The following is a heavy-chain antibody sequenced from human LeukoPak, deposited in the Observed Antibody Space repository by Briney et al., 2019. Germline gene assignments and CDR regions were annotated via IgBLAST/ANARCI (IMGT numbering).Heavy chain of an antibody. D-gene: IGHD1-14*01. J-gene: IGHJ3*02. Sequence: GGSPRLSCAASGFTVSSNYMSWVREASGKGLEWVSSIYSGGSTYYADSVKGRFTISRDNSKNTVYLQMNSLRAEDTAVYFCARVRLDRSERNLDAFENWGQGTMVTVSS. CDR2: IYSGGST. CDR3: ARVRLDRSERNLDAFEN. CDR1: GFTVSSNY. V-gene: IGHV3-53*01.